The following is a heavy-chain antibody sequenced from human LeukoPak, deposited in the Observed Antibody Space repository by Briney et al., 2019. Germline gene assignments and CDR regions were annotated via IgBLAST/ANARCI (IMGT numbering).Heavy chain of an antibody. D-gene: IGHD5-18*01. CDR3: ARTVNTAFAYYYYYMDV. CDR1: GGSISSYY. V-gene: IGHV4-59*08. CDR2: IYYSGST. J-gene: IGHJ6*03. Sequence: PSETLSLTCTVSGGSISSYYWSWIRQPPGKGLEWIGYIYYSGSTNYSPSLKSRVTISVDTSKNQFSLKLSSVTAADTAVYYCARTVNTAFAYYYYYMDVWGKGTTVTVSS.